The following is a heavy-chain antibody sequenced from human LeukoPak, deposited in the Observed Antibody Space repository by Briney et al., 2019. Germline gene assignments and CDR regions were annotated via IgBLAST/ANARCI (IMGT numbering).Heavy chain of an antibody. D-gene: IGHD5-24*01. CDR2: VSADGRTQ. CDR3: AREFGHNRWYCDY. V-gene: IGHV3-30*03. Sequence: GGSLRLSCAASGFTFRTYSIHWVRQAPGKGLEWVTVVSADGRTQLYSDSVKGRFTISRDNSLNTLHLQMNSLRTEDTAVYYCAREFGHNRWYCDYWGQGALVTVSS. CDR1: GFTFRTYS. J-gene: IGHJ4*02.